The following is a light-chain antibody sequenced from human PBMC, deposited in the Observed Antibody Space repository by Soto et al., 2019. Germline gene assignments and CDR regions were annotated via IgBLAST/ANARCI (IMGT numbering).Light chain of an antibody. Sequence: EIVLTQSPATLSLSPGERATLSCRASQSISSYLGWYQQKPGQAPRLLIYDAFNRATGLPARFSGSGSVTDFTLTISSLEPEDVAVYYCQQRSSWPLTFGGGTKVEIK. J-gene: IGKJ4*01. CDR3: QQRSSWPLT. CDR1: QSISSY. V-gene: IGKV3-11*01. CDR2: DAF.